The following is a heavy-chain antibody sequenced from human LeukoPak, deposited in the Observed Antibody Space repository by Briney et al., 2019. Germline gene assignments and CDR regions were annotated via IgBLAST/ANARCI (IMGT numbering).Heavy chain of an antibody. V-gene: IGHV3-30*03. CDR2: ISYDGSNK. CDR3: ASWYYYDSSGYSFDY. Sequence: GGSLRLSCAASGFTFSSYSINWVHQAPGKGLEWVAVISYDGSNKYYADPVKGRFTISRDNSKNTLYLQMNSLRAEDTAVYYCASWYYYDSSGYSFDYWGQGTLVTVSS. CDR1: GFTFSSYS. D-gene: IGHD3-22*01. J-gene: IGHJ4*02.